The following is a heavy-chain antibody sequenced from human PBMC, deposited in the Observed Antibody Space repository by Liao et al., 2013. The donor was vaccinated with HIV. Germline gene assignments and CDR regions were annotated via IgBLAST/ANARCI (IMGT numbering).Heavy chain of an antibody. Sequence: QVQLQESGPGLVKPSQTLSLTCTVSGGSIRSGDFYWSWIRQPPGKGLEWIAYIYYGGSTYCHPSLKSRVTMSVDTSRNQFSLNLRSVTAADTAVYYCARGSRSTLPTKVDDAFDIWGQGTMVTVSS. CDR3: ARGSRSTLPTKVDDAFDI. CDR2: IYYGGST. D-gene: IGHD3-16*01. V-gene: IGHV4-30-4*08. J-gene: IGHJ3*02. CDR1: GGSIRSGDFY.